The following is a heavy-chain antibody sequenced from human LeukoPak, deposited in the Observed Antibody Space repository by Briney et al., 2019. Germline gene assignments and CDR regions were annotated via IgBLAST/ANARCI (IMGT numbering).Heavy chain of an antibody. CDR1: GATFSSYA. D-gene: IGHD3-16*02. J-gene: IGHJ4*02. CDR2: IIPIFGTA. V-gene: IGHV1-69*13. Sequence: GASVKLSCTASGATFSSYAISWVRQAPGQGLEWMGGIIPIFGTANYAQKFQGRVTITADESTSTAYMELSSLRSEDTAVYYCARLDDYVWGSYRGFDYWGQGTLVTVSS. CDR3: ARLDDYVWGSYRGFDY.